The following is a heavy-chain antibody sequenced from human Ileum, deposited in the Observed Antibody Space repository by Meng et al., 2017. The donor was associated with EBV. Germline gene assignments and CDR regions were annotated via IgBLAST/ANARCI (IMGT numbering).Heavy chain of an antibody. CDR3: AIYAVGGSGQGY. CDR1: GVAISSCVVP. V-gene: IGHV4-30-4*01. D-gene: IGHD1-26*01. Sequence: APGVVKPSQTLSLTGAVSGVAISSCVVPWSWIRQPPGKGLEWIGCSGGTYYNPSLKSRLTISLDTSKNQFSLKLDSATAADTAVYYCAIYAVGGSGQGYWGQGTLVTVSS. CDR2: SGGT. J-gene: IGHJ4*02.